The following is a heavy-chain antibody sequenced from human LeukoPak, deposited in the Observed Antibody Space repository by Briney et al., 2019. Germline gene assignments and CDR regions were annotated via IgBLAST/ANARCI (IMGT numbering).Heavy chain of an antibody. CDR3: ANDQTYDSSGYYETPDY. V-gene: IGHV3-23*01. J-gene: IGHJ4*02. Sequence: GGSLRLSCAASGFTFSSYAMSWLRQAPGKGLEWVSAISGSGCSTYYADSVKGRFTISRDNSKNTLYLQMNSLRPEDKAVYYCANDQTYDSSGYYETPDYWGQGTLVTVSS. D-gene: IGHD3-22*01. CDR1: GFTFSSYA. CDR2: ISGSGCST.